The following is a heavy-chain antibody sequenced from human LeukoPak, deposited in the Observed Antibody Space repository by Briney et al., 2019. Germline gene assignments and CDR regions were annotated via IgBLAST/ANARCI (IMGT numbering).Heavy chain of an antibody. Sequence: SQTLSLTCAVSGGSISCGGYSWSWIRQPPGKGLEWIGYIYHSGSTYYNPSLKSRVTISVDRSKNQFSLKLSSVTAADTAVYYCARADYDILTGYYPYYFDYWGQGTLVTVSS. V-gene: IGHV4-30-2*01. CDR3: ARADYDILTGYYPYYFDY. D-gene: IGHD3-9*01. CDR1: GGSISCGGYS. J-gene: IGHJ4*02. CDR2: IYHSGST.